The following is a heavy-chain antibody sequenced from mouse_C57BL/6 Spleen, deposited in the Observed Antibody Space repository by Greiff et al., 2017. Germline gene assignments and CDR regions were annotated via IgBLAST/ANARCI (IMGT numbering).Heavy chain of an antibody. V-gene: IGHV1-80*01. D-gene: IGHD4-1*01. J-gene: IGHJ1*03. CDR2: SYPGAGAT. CDR3: ARELGRGYFDV. CDR1: GYAFSSYW. Sequence: VQLQQSGAELVKPGASVKISCKASGYAFSSYWMNWVKQRPGKGLEWIGQSYPGAGATNYNGKFKGKATLTADKSSSTAYRQLSSLTSEDSAVYFCARELGRGYFDVWGTGTTVTVSS.